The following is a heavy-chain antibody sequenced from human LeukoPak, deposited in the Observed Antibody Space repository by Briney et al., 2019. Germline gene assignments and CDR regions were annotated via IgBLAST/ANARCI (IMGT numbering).Heavy chain of an antibody. J-gene: IGHJ4*02. CDR1: GLTVSSNY. D-gene: IGHD1-26*01. Sequence: PGGSLRLSCAASGLTVSSNYMSWVRQAPGKGLEWVSVIYSGGSTYYADSVKGRFTISRDNSKNTLYLQMNSLRAEDTAVYYCAKTVGAYLYYFDYWGQGTLVTVSS. CDR2: IYSGGST. V-gene: IGHV3-53*01. CDR3: AKTVGAYLYYFDY.